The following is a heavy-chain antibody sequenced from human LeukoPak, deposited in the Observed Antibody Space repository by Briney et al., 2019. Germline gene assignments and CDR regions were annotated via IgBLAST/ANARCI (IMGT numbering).Heavy chain of an antibody. V-gene: IGHV1-46*01. CDR3: ARGSPVTNPPAILDY. Sequence: ASVKVSCKASGYTFTSYYMHWVRQAPGQGLEWMGIINPSGGSTSYAQKFQGRVTMTRDTSTSTVYMELSSLRSEDTAAYYCARGSPVTNPPAILDYWGQGTLVTVSS. CDR1: GYTFTSYY. D-gene: IGHD4-17*01. CDR2: INPSGGST. J-gene: IGHJ4*02.